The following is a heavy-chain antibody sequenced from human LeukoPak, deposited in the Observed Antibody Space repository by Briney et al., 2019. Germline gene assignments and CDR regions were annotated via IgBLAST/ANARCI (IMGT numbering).Heavy chain of an antibody. CDR2: IYSSGRT. D-gene: IGHD2-2*02. Sequence: PSETLSLTCTVSGYSISSGYYWGWIRQPPGKGLEWIGRIYSSGRTNYNASLKSRVTMSVDTSKNQFSLKLSSVTAADTAVYYCARGGGIPDPDYYYYYYMDVWGKGTTVTVSS. CDR3: ARGGGIPDPDYYYYYYMDV. V-gene: IGHV4-38-2*02. J-gene: IGHJ6*03. CDR1: GYSISSGYY.